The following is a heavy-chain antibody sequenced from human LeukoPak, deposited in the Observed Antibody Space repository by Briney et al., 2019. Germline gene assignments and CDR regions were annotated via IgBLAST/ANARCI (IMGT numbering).Heavy chain of an antibody. CDR3: ARGGSVVFDY. CDR2: ISSSSSYI. D-gene: IGHD3-10*01. CDR1: GFTFSSYS. V-gene: IGHV3-21*01. J-gene: IGHJ4*02. Sequence: GGSLRLSCAASGFTFSSYSMNWVRQAPGKGLEWFSSISSSSSYIYYADSVKGRFTISRDNAKNSLYLQMNSLRAEDTAVYYCARGGSVVFDYWGQGTLVTVSS.